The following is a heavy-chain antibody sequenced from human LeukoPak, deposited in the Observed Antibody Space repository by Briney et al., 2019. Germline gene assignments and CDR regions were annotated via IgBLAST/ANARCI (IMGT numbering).Heavy chain of an antibody. CDR2: MNPNSGNT. CDR3: ARQQTGDEGGNWFDP. V-gene: IGHV1-8*01. J-gene: IGHJ5*02. Sequence: ASVKVSCKTSGYTLISYDINWVRQATGQGLEWMGWMNPNSGNTAYARNFQGRVTMTRNTSISTAYMDLSSLRSEDTAVYYCARQQTGDEGGNWFDPWGQGTLVTVSS. D-gene: IGHD3-9*01. CDR1: GYTLISYD.